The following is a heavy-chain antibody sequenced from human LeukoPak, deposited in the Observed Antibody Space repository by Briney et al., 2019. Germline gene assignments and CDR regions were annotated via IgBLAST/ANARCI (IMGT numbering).Heavy chain of an antibody. CDR1: GFTFSSYA. CDR2: ISGSGGST. Sequence: GGSLRLSCAASGFTFSSYARSWVRQAPGKGLEWVSAISGSGGSTYYADSVKGRFTISRDNSKNTLYLQMNSLRAEDTAKYYCAKGWAAAALQYYYGLDVWGRGTTVTVSS. D-gene: IGHD6-13*01. CDR3: AKGWAAAALQYYYGLDV. V-gene: IGHV3-23*01. J-gene: IGHJ6*02.